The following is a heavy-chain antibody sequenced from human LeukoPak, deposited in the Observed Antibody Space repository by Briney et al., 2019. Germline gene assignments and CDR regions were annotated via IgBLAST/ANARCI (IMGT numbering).Heavy chain of an antibody. CDR2: INHSGST. CDR1: GGSFSGYY. Sequence: PSGTLSLTCAVYGGSFSGYYWSWIRQPPGKGLEWIGEINHSGSTNYNPSLKSRVTISVDTSKNQFSLKVSSVTAADTAVYYCARLLIGDYVDYWGQGTLVTVSS. J-gene: IGHJ4*02. D-gene: IGHD2-21*02. CDR3: ARLLIGDYVDY. V-gene: IGHV4-34*01.